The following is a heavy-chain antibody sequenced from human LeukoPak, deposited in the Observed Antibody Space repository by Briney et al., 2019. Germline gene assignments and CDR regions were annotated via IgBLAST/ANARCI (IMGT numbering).Heavy chain of an antibody. CDR3: AKDAYHCSSTSCSYYFDY. Sequence: GGSLRLSCAASGFTFSSYGMHWVRQAPGKGLEWVAFIRYDGSNKYYADSVKGRFTISRDNSKNTLYLQMNSLRAEDTAVYYCAKDAYHCSSTSCSYYFDYWGQGTLVTVSS. CDR1: GFTFSSYG. V-gene: IGHV3-30*02. CDR2: IRYDGSNK. J-gene: IGHJ4*02. D-gene: IGHD2-2*01.